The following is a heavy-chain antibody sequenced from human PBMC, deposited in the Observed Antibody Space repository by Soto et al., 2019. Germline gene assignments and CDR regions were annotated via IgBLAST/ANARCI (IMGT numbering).Heavy chain of an antibody. CDR2: ITWNSRII. J-gene: IGHJ3*02. Sequence: SLRLSCAASGFSFDDYTMHWVRQGPGKGLEWVSSITWNSRIIGYADSVKGRFTISRDNAKNFLYLQMNSLRTEDTALYYCARDWEVVSGNGAFDMWGQGTMFTVSS. D-gene: IGHD6-19*01. CDR1: GFSFDDYT. CDR3: ARDWEVVSGNGAFDM. V-gene: IGHV3-9*01.